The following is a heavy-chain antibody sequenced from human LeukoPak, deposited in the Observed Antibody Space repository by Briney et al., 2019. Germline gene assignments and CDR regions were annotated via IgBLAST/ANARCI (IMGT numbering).Heavy chain of an antibody. CDR3: ARDGRYYDYVWGSYRPDYFDY. Sequence: SETLSLTCTVSGGSIRTYYWSWIRQPPGKGLEWIGYIYYSGSTNYNPSLKSRVTISVDTSKNQFSLKLSSVTAADTAVYYCARDGRYYDYVWGSYRPDYFDYWGQGTLVTVSS. J-gene: IGHJ4*02. V-gene: IGHV4-59*01. CDR1: GGSIRTYY. CDR2: IYYSGST. D-gene: IGHD3-16*02.